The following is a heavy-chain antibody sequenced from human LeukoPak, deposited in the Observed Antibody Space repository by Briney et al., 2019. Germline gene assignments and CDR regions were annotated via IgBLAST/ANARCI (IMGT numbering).Heavy chain of an antibody. D-gene: IGHD3-22*01. Sequence: SQTLSLTCTVSGGSISSGGYYWSWIRQHPGQGLEWIGYIYYSGSTYYNPSLKSRVTISVDTSKNQFSLKLSSVTAADTAVYYCARGEYYYDSSGYLWGQGTLVTVSS. V-gene: IGHV4-31*03. CDR1: GGSISSGGYY. J-gene: IGHJ4*02. CDR3: ARGEYYYDSSGYL. CDR2: IYYSGST.